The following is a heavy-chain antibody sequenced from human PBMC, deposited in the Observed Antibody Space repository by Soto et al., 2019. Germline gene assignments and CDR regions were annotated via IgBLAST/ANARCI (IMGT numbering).Heavy chain of an antibody. Sequence: GASVKVSCKASGYTFTSYYMHWVRQAPGQGLEWMGIINPSGGSTSYAQKFQGRVTMTRDTATSTVYMELSSLRSEDTAVYYCARSGGGGMAAFDPWGQGTLVTVSS. V-gene: IGHV1-46*01. CDR2: INPSGGST. CDR1: GYTFTSYY. J-gene: IGHJ5*02. D-gene: IGHD2-15*01. CDR3: ARSGGGGMAAFDP.